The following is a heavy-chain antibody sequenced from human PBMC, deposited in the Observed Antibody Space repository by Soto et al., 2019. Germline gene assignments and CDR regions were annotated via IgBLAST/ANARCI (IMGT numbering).Heavy chain of an antibody. CDR1: GDSISDYY. D-gene: IGHD3-22*01. J-gene: IGHJ6*02. CDR3: ARMYNSGYYRPEGDYYFYVMDV. Sequence: PSETLSLTCTVSGDSISDYYWSWIRQPAGKGLEWIGRLYNSGSTKSNPSLKSRVTMSADTSKNQLSLSLRSVTAADTAIYYCARMYNSGYYRPEGDYYFYVMDVWGQGAMVTVS. V-gene: IGHV4-4*07. CDR2: LYNSGST.